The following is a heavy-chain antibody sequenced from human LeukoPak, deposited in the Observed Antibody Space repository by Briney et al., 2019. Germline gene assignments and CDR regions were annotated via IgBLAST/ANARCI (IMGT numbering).Heavy chain of an antibody. V-gene: IGHV4-59*01. CDR2: IYYSVST. CDR1: GGSISSYY. J-gene: IGHJ4*02. D-gene: IGHD3-22*01. Sequence: SETLSLTCTVSGGSISSYYWSWIRQPPGKGLEWIGYIYYSVSTNYNPSLKSRVTISVDTSKNQFSLKLSSVTAADTAVYYCARGSRASYYDSSGYYYVDYWGQGTLVTVSS. CDR3: ARGSRASYYDSSGYYYVDY.